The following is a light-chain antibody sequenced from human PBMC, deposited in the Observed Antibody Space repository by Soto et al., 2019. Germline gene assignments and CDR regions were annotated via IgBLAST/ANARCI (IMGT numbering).Light chain of an antibody. Sequence: EVVLTQSPGTLSLSPGERASLSCRASQSVSNNYLAWYQQKPGQSPKLLIFGSSDRATGIPDRFSGSGSGTDFTLTISRLEPEDFAVYYCQQYGSSPPYTFGQGTKLAI. J-gene: IGKJ2*01. V-gene: IGKV3-20*01. CDR3: QQYGSSPPYT. CDR2: GSS. CDR1: QSVSNNY.